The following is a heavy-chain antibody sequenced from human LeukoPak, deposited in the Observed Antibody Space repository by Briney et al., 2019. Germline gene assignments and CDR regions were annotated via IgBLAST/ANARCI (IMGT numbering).Heavy chain of an antibody. CDR2: ISSSSAHI. J-gene: IGHJ4*02. CDR3: ARDIGGSYTAIDY. D-gene: IGHD2-15*01. CDR1: GVTFSSYS. V-gene: IGHV3-21*01. Sequence: GGSLRLSCAASGVTFSSYSMNWVRQAPGKGLEWVSCISSSSAHINYADSVKGGFTISRDNPRNSLYLQMNSRRAEDTAVYYCARDIGGSYTAIDYWGQGTLVTVSS.